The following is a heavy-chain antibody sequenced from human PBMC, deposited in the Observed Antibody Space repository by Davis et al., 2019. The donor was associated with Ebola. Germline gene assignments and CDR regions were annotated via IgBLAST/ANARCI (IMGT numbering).Heavy chain of an antibody. CDR1: GFTFSSYS. D-gene: IGHD3-16*02. CDR3: AMGALGELSLPDY. J-gene: IGHJ4*02. Sequence: GESLKISCAASGFTFSSYSMNWVRQAPGKGLEWVSYITTGSSTIYFADSVKGRFAISRDDAKKSVYLQMNSLRAEDTAVYYCAMGALGELSLPDYWGQGTLVTVSS. CDR2: ITTGSSTI. V-gene: IGHV3-48*01.